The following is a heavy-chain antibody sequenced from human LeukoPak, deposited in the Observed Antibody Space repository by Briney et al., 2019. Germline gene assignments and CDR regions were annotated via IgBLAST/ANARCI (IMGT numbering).Heavy chain of an antibody. CDR3: ARDLEYDYGVTYGEDAFDI. Sequence: ASVKVSCKASGYTFTSYAMNWVRQAPGQGLEWMGWINTNTGNPTYAQGFTGRFVFSLDTSVSTAYLQISSLKAEDTAVYYCARDLEYDYGVTYGEDAFDIWGQGTMVTVSS. V-gene: IGHV7-4-1*02. CDR2: INTNTGNP. J-gene: IGHJ3*02. D-gene: IGHD4-17*01. CDR1: GYTFTSYA.